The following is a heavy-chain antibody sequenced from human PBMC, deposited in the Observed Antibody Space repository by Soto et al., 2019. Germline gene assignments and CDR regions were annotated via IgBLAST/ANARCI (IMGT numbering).Heavy chain of an antibody. D-gene: IGHD2-15*01. CDR1: GGTFSSYA. CDR2: IIPIFGTA. Sequence: QVQLVQSGAEVKKPGSSVKVSCKASGGTFSSYAISWVRQAPGQGLEWMGGIIPIFGTANYAQKFQGRDTITAAEATSTAYMELSSLRSEDTAVYYCERVGSRVVSAYFDYWGQGNLVTVSS. J-gene: IGHJ4*02. CDR3: ERVGSRVVSAYFDY. V-gene: IGHV1-69*01.